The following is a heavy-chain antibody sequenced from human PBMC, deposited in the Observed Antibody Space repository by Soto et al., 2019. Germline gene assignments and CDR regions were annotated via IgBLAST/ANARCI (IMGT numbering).Heavy chain of an antibody. CDR1: GFTFSSYA. D-gene: IGHD6-6*01. CDR3: AKDTSIAARIVGSYPYYYYYGMDV. V-gene: IGHV3-23*01. Sequence: GGSLRLSCAASGFTFSSYAMSWVRQAPGKGLEWVSAISGSGGSTYYADSVKGRFTISRDNSKNTLYLQMNSLRAEDTAVYYCAKDTSIAARIVGSYPYYYYYGMDVWGQGTTVTVYS. J-gene: IGHJ6*02. CDR2: ISGSGGST.